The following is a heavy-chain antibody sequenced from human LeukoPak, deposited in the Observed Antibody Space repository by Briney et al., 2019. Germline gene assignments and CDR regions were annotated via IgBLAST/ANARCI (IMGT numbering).Heavy chain of an antibody. J-gene: IGHJ4*02. CDR3: ARGRPGYSYGNPFFDY. CDR1: GYTFTSYY. D-gene: IGHD5-18*01. V-gene: IGHV1-46*01. CDR2: INPSGGST. Sequence: ASVKVSCKASGYTFTSYYMHWVRQAPGQGLEWMGIINPSGGSTSYAQKFQGRVTMTRDTSTSTVYMELSSLRSEDTAVYYCARGRPGYSYGNPFFDYWGQGTLVTVSS.